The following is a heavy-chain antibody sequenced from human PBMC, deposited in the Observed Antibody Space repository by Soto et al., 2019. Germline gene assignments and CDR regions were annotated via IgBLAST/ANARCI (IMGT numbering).Heavy chain of an antibody. CDR2: IYSGGST. J-gene: IGHJ3*02. Sequence: EVQLVESGGGLIQPGGSLRLSCAASGVTVSSNYMSWVRQAPGKGLEWVSVIYSGGSTYYADSVKGRFTISRDNPKHTLYLQTNGLKAEDTAVDYGAKDSMNHNSVWDPFDIWGQGTMVTVSS. V-gene: IGHV3-53*01. CDR1: GVTVSSNY. D-gene: IGHD3-3*02. CDR3: AKDSMNHNSVWDPFDI.